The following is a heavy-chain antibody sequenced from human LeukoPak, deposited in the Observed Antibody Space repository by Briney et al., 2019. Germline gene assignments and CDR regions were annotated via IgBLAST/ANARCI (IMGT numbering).Heavy chain of an antibody. D-gene: IGHD3-3*01. J-gene: IGHJ4*02. V-gene: IGHV4-39*07. CDR1: GGSISSSSYY. CDR2: IYYSGST. Sequence: PSETLSLTCTVSGGSISSSSYYWGWIRQPPGKGLEWIGSIYYSGSTYYNPSLKSRVTISLYTSKNQFSLKLTSVTAADTAVYYCARGRIFGVVPPHSGAFAYWSQGTLVTVSS. CDR3: ARGRIFGVVPPHSGAFAY.